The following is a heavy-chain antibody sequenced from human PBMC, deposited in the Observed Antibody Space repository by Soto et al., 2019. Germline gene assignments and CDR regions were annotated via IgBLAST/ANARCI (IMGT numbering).Heavy chain of an antibody. D-gene: IGHD6-19*01. CDR2: IYYSGST. J-gene: IGHJ4*02. V-gene: IGHV4-39*01. CDR1: GGSISSSIYY. CDR3: ARGGWYSR. Sequence: PSETLSLTCTVSGGSISSSIYYWGWIRQPPGKGLEWIGSIYYSGSTYYNPSLKSRVTISVDTSKNQFSLKLSSVTAADTAVYYCARGGWYSRWGQGTMVTV.